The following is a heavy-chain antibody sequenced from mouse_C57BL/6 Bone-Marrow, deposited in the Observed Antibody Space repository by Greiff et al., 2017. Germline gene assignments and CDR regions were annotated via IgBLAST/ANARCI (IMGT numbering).Heavy chain of an antibody. CDR2: IYPRSGNT. J-gene: IGHJ3*01. CDR1: GYTFTSYG. V-gene: IGHV1-81*01. CDR3: ASWTLLVYYDFLLAY. Sequence: QVQLQQSGAELARPGASVKLSCKASGYTFTSYGISWVKQRTGQGLEWIGEIYPRSGNTYYNEKFKGKATLTADKSSSTAYMELRSLTSEDSEVYFCASWTLLVYYDFLLAYWGQGTLVTVSA. D-gene: IGHD2-4*01.